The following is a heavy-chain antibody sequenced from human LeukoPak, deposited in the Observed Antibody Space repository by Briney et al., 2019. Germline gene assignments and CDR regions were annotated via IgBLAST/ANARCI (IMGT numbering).Heavy chain of an antibody. V-gene: IGHV4-39*07. Sequence: SETLSLTCTVSGDSFTSVTDYWAWIRQPPGKGLEWIASGDYSGGTYYNPSLESRVAISADMSKNQISLKLTSVTGADMAVYYCAGERGEEYSSGWYKTNYFYNWGQGIRVTVSS. CDR2: GDYSGGT. D-gene: IGHD6-19*01. J-gene: IGHJ4*02. CDR1: GDSFTSVTDY. CDR3: AGERGEEYSSGWYKTNYFYN.